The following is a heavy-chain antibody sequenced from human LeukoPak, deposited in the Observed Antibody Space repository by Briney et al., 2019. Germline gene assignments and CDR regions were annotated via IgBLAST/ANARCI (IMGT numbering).Heavy chain of an antibody. Sequence: GGSLRLSCADSGFTFSNAWMSWVRQAPGKGLEWVAFIRYDGSNKYYADSVKGRFTISRDNSKNTLYLQMNSLRAGDTAVYYCAKPHFDDWGQGTLVTVSS. CDR3: AKPHFDD. V-gene: IGHV3-30*02. CDR1: GFTFSNAW. J-gene: IGHJ4*02. CDR2: IRYDGSNK.